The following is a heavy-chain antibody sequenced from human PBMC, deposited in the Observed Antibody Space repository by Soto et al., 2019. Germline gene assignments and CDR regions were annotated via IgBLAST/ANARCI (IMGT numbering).Heavy chain of an antibody. Sequence: SVKVSCKASGGTFGSYAISWVRQAPGQGLEWMGGIIPIFGTANYAQKFQGRVTITADESTSTAYMELSSLRSEDTAVYYCAGAHSSGWYVGDFDYWGQGTLVTVSS. CDR1: GGTFGSYA. V-gene: IGHV1-69*13. CDR2: IIPIFGTA. J-gene: IGHJ4*02. D-gene: IGHD6-19*01. CDR3: AGAHSSGWYVGDFDY.